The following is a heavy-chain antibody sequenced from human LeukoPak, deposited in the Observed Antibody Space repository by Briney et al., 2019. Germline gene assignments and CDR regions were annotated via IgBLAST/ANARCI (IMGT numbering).Heavy chain of an antibody. CDR3: ARVTMVRGVIYHYYYGMDV. Sequence: ASVKVSCKASGYTFTSYDINWVRQATGQGLEWMGWMNPNSGNTGYAQKFQGRVTMTRNTSISTAYMELSSLRSEDTAVYYCARVTMVRGVIYHYYYGMDVWGQGTTVTVSS. CDR2: MNPNSGNT. CDR1: GYTFTSYD. V-gene: IGHV1-8*01. D-gene: IGHD3-10*01. J-gene: IGHJ6*02.